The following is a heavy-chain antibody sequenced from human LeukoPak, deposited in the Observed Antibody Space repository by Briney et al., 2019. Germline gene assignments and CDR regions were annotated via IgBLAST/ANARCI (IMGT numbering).Heavy chain of an antibody. D-gene: IGHD3-22*01. CDR3: ARIRSYDSSGSYYFDY. V-gene: IGHV2-70*11. CDR2: IDWDDDK. J-gene: IGHJ4*02. Sequence: ESGPALVKPTQTLTLTCTFSGFSLSTSGMCVSWIRQPPGKALEWLARIDWDDDKYYSTSLKTRLTISKDTSKNQVVLTMTNMDPVDTATYYCARIRSYDSSGSYYFDYWGQGTLVTVSS. CDR1: GFSLSTSGMC.